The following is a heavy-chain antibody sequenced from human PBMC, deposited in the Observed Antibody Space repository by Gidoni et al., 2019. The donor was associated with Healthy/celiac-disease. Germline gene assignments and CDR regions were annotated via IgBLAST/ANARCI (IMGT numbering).Heavy chain of an antibody. Sequence: EVQLVESGGGLVQPGRSLRLSCAASGFTFDDYAMHWVRQAPGKGLEWVSGISWNSGSIGYADSVKGRFTISRDNAKNSLYLQMNSLRAEDTALYYCAKDKHDLLGELSLLDYWGQGTLVTVSS. J-gene: IGHJ4*02. CDR3: AKDKHDLLGELSLLDY. V-gene: IGHV3-9*01. D-gene: IGHD3-16*02. CDR1: GFTFDDYA. CDR2: ISWNSGSI.